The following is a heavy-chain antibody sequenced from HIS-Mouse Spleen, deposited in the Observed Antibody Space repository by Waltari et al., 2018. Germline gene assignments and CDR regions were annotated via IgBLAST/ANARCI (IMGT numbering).Heavy chain of an antibody. CDR2: IYYSGST. Sequence: QVQLQESGPGLVKPSETLSLTCTVSGGSISRYYWSWIRQPPGKGLEWIGYIYYSGSTNYNPSLKSRVTISVDTSKNQFSLKLSSVTAADTAVYYCARDGGLVGATAFDIWGQGTMVTVSS. D-gene: IGHD1-26*01. V-gene: IGHV4-59*01. J-gene: IGHJ3*02. CDR3: ARDGGLVGATAFDI. CDR1: GGSISRYY.